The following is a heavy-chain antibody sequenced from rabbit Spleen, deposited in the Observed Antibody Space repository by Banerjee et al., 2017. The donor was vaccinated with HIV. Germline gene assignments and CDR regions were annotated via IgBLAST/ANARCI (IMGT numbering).Heavy chain of an antibody. V-gene: IGHV1S47*01. Sequence: QEQLVESRGGLVQPGESLTLSCKASGFDLSNYGVSWVRQAPGKGLEWIGYIDPVFGSTYYASWVNGRFTISSHNAQNTLYLQLNSLTAADTATYFCARDGAGSSYFNLWGPGTLVTVS. CDR3: ARDGAGSSYFNL. CDR1: GFDLSNYG. J-gene: IGHJ4*01. D-gene: IGHD8-1*01. CDR2: IDPVFGST.